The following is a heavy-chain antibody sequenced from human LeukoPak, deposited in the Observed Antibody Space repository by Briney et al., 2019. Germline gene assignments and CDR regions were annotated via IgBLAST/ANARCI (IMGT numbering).Heavy chain of an antibody. CDR3: ARYFSSGYFDGFDY. V-gene: IGHV1-2*02. J-gene: IGHJ4*02. Sequence: ASVKVSCKASGYTFTGYYMHWVRQAPGQGLEWMGWINPNSGGTNYAQKFQGRVTMTRDTSISTAYMELSRLRSDDTAVYYCARYFSSGYFDGFDYWGQGTLVTVSS. D-gene: IGHD3-22*01. CDR2: INPNSGGT. CDR1: GYTFTGYY.